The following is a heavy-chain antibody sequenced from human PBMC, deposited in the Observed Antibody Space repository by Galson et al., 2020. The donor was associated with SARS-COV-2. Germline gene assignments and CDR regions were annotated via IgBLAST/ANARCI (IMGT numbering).Heavy chain of an antibody. D-gene: IGHD3-10*01. CDR1: GGSISSGGYY. CDR3: ARTITLWFGELYWFDP. J-gene: IGHJ5*02. CDR2: IYYSGST. Sequence: ETSETLYLTCTVSGGSISSGGYYWSWIRQHPGKGLEWIGYIYYSGSTYYNPSLKSRVTISVDTSKNQFSLKLSSVTAADTAVYYCARTITLWFGELYWFDPWGQGTLVTGSS. V-gene: IGHV4-31*03.